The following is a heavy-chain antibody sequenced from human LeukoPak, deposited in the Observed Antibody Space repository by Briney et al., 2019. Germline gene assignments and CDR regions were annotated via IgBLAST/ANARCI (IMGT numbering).Heavy chain of an antibody. CDR1: GFTFSSYA. CDR2: ISGGAGTP. Sequence: PGGSLRLSCAASGFTFSSYAMSWVRQAPGKGLEWVSGISGGAGTPYYADSVKGRFTISRDNAKNSLYLEMSSLRAEDTAVYYCARDLSYGSSWYYYLDHWGQGTLVTVSS. J-gene: IGHJ4*02. CDR3: ARDLSYGSSWYYYLDH. D-gene: IGHD6-13*01. V-gene: IGHV3-23*01.